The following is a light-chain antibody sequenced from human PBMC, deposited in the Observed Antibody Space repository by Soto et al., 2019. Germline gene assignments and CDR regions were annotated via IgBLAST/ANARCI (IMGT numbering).Light chain of an antibody. V-gene: IGLV2-23*01. CDR2: EGS. CDR1: SSDVGSYNL. J-gene: IGLJ3*02. CDR3: CSFARGSTLV. Sequence: QSVLTQPASVSGSPGQSITISCTGTSSDVGSYNLVSWYQQHPGNAHKLMIYEGSKRPSGVSNRFFGSKSGNTASLTISGLQAEDEADYYCCSFARGSTLVFGGGTKLTVL.